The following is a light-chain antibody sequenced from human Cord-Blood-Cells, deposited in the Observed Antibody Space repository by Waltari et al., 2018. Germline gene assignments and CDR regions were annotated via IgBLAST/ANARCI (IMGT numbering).Light chain of an antibody. J-gene: IGKJ1*01. Sequence: DIQMTQSPSTLSASVGDRVTITCRASPSISSWLAWYQQKPGKAPKLLIYKASSLESGVPSRFSGSGSGTEFTLTISSLQPDDFATYYCQQYNSYPWTFGQGTKVVIK. CDR2: KAS. V-gene: IGKV1-5*03. CDR3: QQYNSYPWT. CDR1: PSISSW.